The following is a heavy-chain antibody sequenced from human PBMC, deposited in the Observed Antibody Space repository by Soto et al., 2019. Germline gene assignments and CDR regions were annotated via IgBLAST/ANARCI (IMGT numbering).Heavy chain of an antibody. D-gene: IGHD5-12*01. Sequence: PSETLSLTCSVSGGTINSGDYFWSWIRQPSGKCLEWIGSIFYTGRTYYSPALKSRASMSMDTSKILFSLRLRSLTAADTAVYFCARVKATLYRHYYFDYWGQGTPVTVSS. CDR1: GGTINSGDYF. CDR2: IFYTGRT. V-gene: IGHV4-30-4*01. CDR3: ARVKATLYRHYYFDY. J-gene: IGHJ4*02.